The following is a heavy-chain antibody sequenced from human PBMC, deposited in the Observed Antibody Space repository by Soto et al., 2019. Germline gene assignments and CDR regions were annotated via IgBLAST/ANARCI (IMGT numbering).Heavy chain of an antibody. CDR1: GFTFSSYW. CDR3: ARTPDDILTGYFYYYGMDV. CDR2: INSDGSST. J-gene: IGHJ6*02. D-gene: IGHD3-9*01. Sequence: PGGSLRLSCAASGFTFSSYWMHWVRQAPGKGLVWVSRINSDGSSTSYADSVKGRFTISRDNAKNTLYLQMNSLRAEDTAVYYCARTPDDILTGYFYYYGMDVWGQGTTVTVSS. V-gene: IGHV3-74*01.